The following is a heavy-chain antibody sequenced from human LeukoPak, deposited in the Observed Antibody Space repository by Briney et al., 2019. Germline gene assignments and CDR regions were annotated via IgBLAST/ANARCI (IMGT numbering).Heavy chain of an antibody. CDR2: ISGSGGST. Sequence: GSLRLSCAASGFTFSSYAMSWVRQAPGKGLEWVSAISGSGGSTYYADSVKGRFTISRDNAKNSLYLQMNSLRAEDTAVYYCARALAAAGSYWGQGTLVTVSS. CDR1: GFTFSSYA. D-gene: IGHD6-25*01. J-gene: IGHJ4*02. V-gene: IGHV3-23*01. CDR3: ARALAAAGSY.